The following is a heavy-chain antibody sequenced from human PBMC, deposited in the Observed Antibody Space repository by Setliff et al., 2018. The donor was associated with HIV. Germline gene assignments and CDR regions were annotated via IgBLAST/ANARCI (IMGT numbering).Heavy chain of an antibody. J-gene: IGHJ5*02. Sequence: SETLSLTCAVSGVSIISGGYSWSWIRQPPGKGLEWIGFLYHGGSTSYNPSLKSRVTISADQSKNQFSLNMTSVTAADTAVYYCARRIDNSGSFPDKNWFDTWGQGSLVTVSS. CDR3: ARRIDNSGSFPDKNWFDT. CDR2: LYHGGST. V-gene: IGHV4-30-2*01. D-gene: IGHD3-10*01. CDR1: GVSIISGGYS.